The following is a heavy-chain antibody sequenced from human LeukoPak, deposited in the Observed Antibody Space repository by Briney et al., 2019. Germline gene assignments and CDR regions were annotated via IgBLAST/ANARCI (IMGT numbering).Heavy chain of an antibody. CDR1: RGTFSSYA. J-gene: IGHJ5*02. Sequence: SVKVSCKASRGTFSSYAISWVRQAPGQGLEWMGRIIPIFGIANYAQKFQGRVTITADKSTSTAYMELSSLRSEDTAVYYCARVIAAAGTRWFDPWGQGTLVTVSS. D-gene: IGHD6-13*01. CDR3: ARVIAAAGTRWFDP. CDR2: IIPIFGIA. V-gene: IGHV1-69*04.